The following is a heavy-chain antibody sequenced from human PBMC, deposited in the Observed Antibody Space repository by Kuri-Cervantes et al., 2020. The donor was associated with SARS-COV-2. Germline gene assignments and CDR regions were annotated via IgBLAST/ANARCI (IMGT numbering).Heavy chain of an antibody. CDR2: INWNGGST. V-gene: IGHV3-20*04. Sequence: GGSLRLSCAASGFTFDDYGMSWVRQAPGKGLEWVSGINWNGGSTGYADSVKGRFTISRDNAKNSLYLQMNSLRAEDTAVYYCARIPGYSSGWLAFDIWGQGTMVTVSS. CDR1: GFTFDDYG. D-gene: IGHD6-19*01. J-gene: IGHJ3*02. CDR3: ARIPGYSSGWLAFDI.